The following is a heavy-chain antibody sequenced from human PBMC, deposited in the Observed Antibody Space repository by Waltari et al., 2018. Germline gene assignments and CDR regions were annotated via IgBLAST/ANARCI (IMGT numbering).Heavy chain of an antibody. CDR3: AKTQYDFWSAYFDY. CDR2: IHGGNGNT. Sequence: QVYLVQSGAELKKPGASVKGSCKASGYPFTKYSMHWVRQAPGQGREWMGWIHGGNGNTKYSKKFQDRLSISQDTSATTVYMELSSLTSEDTAVYYCAKTQYDFWSAYFDYWGQGTLVTVSS. D-gene: IGHD3-3*01. J-gene: IGHJ4*02. CDR1: GYPFTKYS. V-gene: IGHV1-3*01.